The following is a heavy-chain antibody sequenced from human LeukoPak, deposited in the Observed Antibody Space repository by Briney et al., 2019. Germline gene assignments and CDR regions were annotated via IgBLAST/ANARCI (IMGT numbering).Heavy chain of an antibody. Sequence: GGSLRLSCAASGFTFSSYEMNWVRQAPGKGLEWVSSISSSSSYIYYADSVKGRFTISRDNAKNSLYLQMNSLRAEDTAVYYCARDGGSPWGGSSPPDYWGQGTLVTVSS. D-gene: IGHD1-26*01. CDR3: ARDGGSPWGGSSPPDY. J-gene: IGHJ4*02. V-gene: IGHV3-21*01. CDR1: GFTFSSYE. CDR2: ISSSSSYI.